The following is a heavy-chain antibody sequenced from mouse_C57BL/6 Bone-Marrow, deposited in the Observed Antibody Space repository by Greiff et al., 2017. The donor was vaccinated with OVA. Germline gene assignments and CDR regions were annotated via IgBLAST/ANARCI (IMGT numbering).Heavy chain of an antibody. D-gene: IGHD1-1*01. Sequence: EVQLQQSGAELVRPGASVKLSCTASGFNIKDYYMHWVKQRPEQGLEWIGRIDPEDGDTEYAPKFQGKATMTADTSSNTAYLQLSSLTSEDTSVYYCTTAFSYYGSSYYFDYWGQGTTLTVSS. J-gene: IGHJ2*01. CDR2: IDPEDGDT. CDR3: TTAFSYYGSSYYFDY. CDR1: GFNIKDYY. V-gene: IGHV14-1*01.